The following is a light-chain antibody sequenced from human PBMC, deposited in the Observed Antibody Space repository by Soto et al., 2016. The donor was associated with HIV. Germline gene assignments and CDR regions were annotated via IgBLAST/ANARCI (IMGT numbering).Light chain of an antibody. V-gene: IGLV3-19*01. CDR2: GKN. CDR3: NSRYTSDSHHYV. Sequence: SSELIQDPVVSVALGQTVKITCQGDSVTSYYVSWYQQKPGQAPRLVIYGKNNRPSGIPDRFSGSSSGNTASLTITRAQAEDEADYYCNSRYTSDSHHYVFGTGTKVTVL. J-gene: IGLJ1*01. CDR1: SVTSYY.